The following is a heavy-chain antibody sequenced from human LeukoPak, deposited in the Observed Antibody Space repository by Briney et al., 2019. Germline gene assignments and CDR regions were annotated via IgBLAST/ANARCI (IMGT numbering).Heavy chain of an antibody. V-gene: IGHV3-64*01. CDR3: TRDGTSGWHFDY. D-gene: IGHD6-19*01. CDR2: ILGNGGTT. Sequence: GGSLRLSCAASGFTFSSYPMHWVRQAPGKGLEYVSSILGNGGTTSYANSVKGRFTISRDNSRNTLYLQMGSLRADDMAVYYCTRDGTSGWHFDYWAQGTLVTVSS. J-gene: IGHJ4*02. CDR1: GFTFSSYP.